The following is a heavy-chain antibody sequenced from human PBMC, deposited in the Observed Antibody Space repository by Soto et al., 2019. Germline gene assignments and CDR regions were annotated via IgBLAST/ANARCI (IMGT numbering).Heavy chain of an antibody. Sequence: SETLSLTCSVSGGSISSHYWSWLRQAAGKGLEWIGRIYSTGNTNLNPSLKSRVTMSADTSKNQFSLRLSSVTAADTAVYYCAREHYDGSGYYYNFDSWGQGALVTVSS. CDR2: IYSTGNT. CDR1: GGSISSHY. J-gene: IGHJ4*02. CDR3: AREHYDGSGYYYNFDS. V-gene: IGHV4-4*07. D-gene: IGHD3-22*01.